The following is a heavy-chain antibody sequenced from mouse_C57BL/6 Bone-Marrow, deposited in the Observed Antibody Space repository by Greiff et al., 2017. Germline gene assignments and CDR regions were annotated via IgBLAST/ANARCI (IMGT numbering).Heavy chain of an antibody. CDR1: GYPFTSYG. D-gene: IGHD4-1*01. J-gene: IGHJ3*01. V-gene: IGHV1-58*01. CDR2: IYIGNGYT. Sequence: VQLQQSGAELVRPGSSVKMSCKTSGYPFTSYGINWVKQRPGQGLEWIGYIYIGNGYTAYNEKFKGKATLTSDTSSSTAYMQLSSLTSEDSAIYFCASERGPYWGQGTLVTVSA. CDR3: ASERGPY.